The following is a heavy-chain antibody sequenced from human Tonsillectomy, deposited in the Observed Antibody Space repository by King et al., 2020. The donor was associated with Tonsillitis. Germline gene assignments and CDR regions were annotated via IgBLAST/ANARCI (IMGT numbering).Heavy chain of an antibody. CDR2: IKSKTDGGTT. Sequence: VQLVESGGGLVKPGGSLRLSCAASGFTFSNAWMTWVRQAPGTGLEWVGRIKSKTDGGTTDYAAPVKGRFTISRDDSKNTLYLQMNSLKTEDTAVYYCTTTSSGSDLRFFDHWGQGTLVTVSS. V-gene: IGHV3-15*01. D-gene: IGHD1-26*01. CDR1: GFTFSNAW. CDR3: TTTSSGSDLRFFDH. J-gene: IGHJ4*02.